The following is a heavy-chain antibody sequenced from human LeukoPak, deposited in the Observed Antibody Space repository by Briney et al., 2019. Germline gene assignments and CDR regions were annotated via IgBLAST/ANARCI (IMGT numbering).Heavy chain of an antibody. CDR1: GFTFSTYW. CDR3: ARADSSGYNDAFDI. Sequence: QAGGSLRLSCAASGFTFSTYWMSWVRQAPGKGLEWVANIKQDGSEKYYVDSVKGRFTISRDNAKNSLYLQMNSLRAEDTAVYYCARADSSGYNDAFDIWGQGTMVTVSS. V-gene: IGHV3-7*01. J-gene: IGHJ3*02. CDR2: IKQDGSEK. D-gene: IGHD3-22*01.